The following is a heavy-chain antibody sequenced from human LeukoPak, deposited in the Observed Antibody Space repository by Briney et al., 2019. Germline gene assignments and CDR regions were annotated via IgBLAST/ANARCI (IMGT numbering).Heavy chain of an antibody. J-gene: IGHJ5*02. CDR2: IYYSGST. Sequence: SETLSLTCTVSGGSISSSSYYWGWIREPPGKGLEWIGSIYYSGSTYYNPSLKSRVTISVDTSKNQFSLKLSSVTAADTAVYYCARQNIAAAGTNWFDPWGQGTLVTVSS. CDR1: GGSISSSSYY. V-gene: IGHV4-39*01. D-gene: IGHD6-13*01. CDR3: ARQNIAAAGTNWFDP.